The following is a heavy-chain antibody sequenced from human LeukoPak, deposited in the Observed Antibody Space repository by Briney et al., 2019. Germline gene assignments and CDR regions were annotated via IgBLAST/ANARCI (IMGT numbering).Heavy chain of an antibody. Sequence: PGGSLRLSCAASGFTFDDYTMHWVRQAPGKGLEWVSLISWDGGSTYYADSVKGRITISRDNSKNSLYLQMNSLRTEDTALYYCAKAPRVAAAGTPYFDYWGQGTLVTVSS. D-gene: IGHD6-13*01. CDR1: GFTFDDYT. J-gene: IGHJ4*02. CDR3: AKAPRVAAAGTPYFDY. CDR2: ISWDGGST. V-gene: IGHV3-43*01.